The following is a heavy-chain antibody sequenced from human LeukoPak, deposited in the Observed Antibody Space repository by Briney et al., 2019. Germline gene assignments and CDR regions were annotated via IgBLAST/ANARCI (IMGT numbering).Heavy chain of an antibody. CDR1: GGSISTYY. Sequence: SETLSLTCTVSGGSISTYYWSWIRQPPGEGLEWIGYIYYSGSTNYNPSLKSRVTISVDTSKNQFSLKLSSVTAADTAVYYCATYGGTGYYGFAYWGQGTLLTVSS. J-gene: IGHJ4*02. D-gene: IGHD3/OR15-3a*01. CDR3: ATYGGTGYYGFAY. V-gene: IGHV4-59*01. CDR2: IYYSGST.